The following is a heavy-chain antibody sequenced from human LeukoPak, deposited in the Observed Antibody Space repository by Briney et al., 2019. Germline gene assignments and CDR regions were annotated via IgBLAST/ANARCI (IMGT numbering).Heavy chain of an antibody. CDR2: IYHSGST. CDR3: ARKGGKLELHYYYMDV. D-gene: IGHD1-7*01. Sequence: SETLSLTCTVSGYSISSGYYWGWIRQPPGKGLEWIGSIYHSGSTYYNPSLKSRVTISVDTSKNKFSLKLSSVAAADTAVYYWARKGGKLELHYYYMDVWGKGTTVTVSS. V-gene: IGHV4-38-2*02. CDR1: GYSISSGYY. J-gene: IGHJ6*03.